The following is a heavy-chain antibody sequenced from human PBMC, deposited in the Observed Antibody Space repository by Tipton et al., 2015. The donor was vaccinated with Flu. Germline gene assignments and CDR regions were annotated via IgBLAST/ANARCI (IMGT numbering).Heavy chain of an antibody. V-gene: IGHV4-59*03. CDR2: IYYAGGI. Sequence: LRLSCTVSGGSISSYYWSWIRQSPGKGLEWIAYIYYAGGINYNPSLKSRATISVDTPRNQFSLKLSAVTAADTAVYYCAASPWGLHGDSYFELWGRGARVTVSS. CDR3: AASPWGLHGDSYFEL. J-gene: IGHJ4*02. D-gene: IGHD2-21*01. CDR1: GGSISSYY.